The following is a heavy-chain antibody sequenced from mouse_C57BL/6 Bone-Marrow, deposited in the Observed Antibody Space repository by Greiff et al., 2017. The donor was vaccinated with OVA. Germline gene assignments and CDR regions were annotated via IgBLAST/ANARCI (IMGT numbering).Heavy chain of an antibody. J-gene: IGHJ2*01. CDR3: ARADYGNFYYFDY. V-gene: IGHV5-17*01. CDR1: GFTFSDYG. CDR2: ISSGSSTI. Sequence: EVKVVESGGGLVKPGGSLKLSCAASGFTFSDYGMHWVRQAPEKGLEWVAYISSGSSTIYYADTVKGRFTISRDNAKNTLFLQMTSLRSEDTAMYYCARADYGNFYYFDYWGQGTTLTVSS. D-gene: IGHD2-1*01.